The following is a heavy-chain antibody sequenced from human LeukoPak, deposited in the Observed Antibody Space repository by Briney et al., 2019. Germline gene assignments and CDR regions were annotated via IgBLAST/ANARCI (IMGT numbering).Heavy chain of an antibody. V-gene: IGHV1-69*13. J-gene: IGHJ4*02. Sequence: SVKVSCKASACTFSSYAISWVRQAPGQGLEWMGGIIPIFGTANYAQKFQGRVTITADESTSTAYMELSSLRSEDTAVYYCARESGTYYYDSSGYYYFDYWGQGTLVTVSS. CDR1: ACTFSSYA. CDR3: ARESGTYYYDSSGYYYFDY. CDR2: IIPIFGTA. D-gene: IGHD3-22*01.